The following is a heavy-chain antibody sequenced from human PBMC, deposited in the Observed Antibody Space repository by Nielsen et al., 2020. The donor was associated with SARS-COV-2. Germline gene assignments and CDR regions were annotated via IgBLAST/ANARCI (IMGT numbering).Heavy chain of an antibody. J-gene: IGHJ4*02. Sequence: SVNVSRMLSVYTLTELSMHWVRQAPGNGLEWMGGFDSEDGETIYVQKFQGRVTMTEDTSTDTAYMELSSLRSEDTAVYYCATDPGLDYWGQGTLVTVSS. V-gene: IGHV1-24*01. CDR2: FDSEDGET. CDR3: ATDPGLDY. CDR1: VYTLTELS.